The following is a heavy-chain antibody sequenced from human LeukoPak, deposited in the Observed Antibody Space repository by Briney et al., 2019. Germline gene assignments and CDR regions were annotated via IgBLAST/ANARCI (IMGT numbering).Heavy chain of an antibody. J-gene: IGHJ6*03. V-gene: IGHV4-34*01. CDR2: INHSGST. CDR1: GGSFSGYY. Sequence: SETLSLTCAVYGGSFSGYYWSWIRQPPGKGLEWIGEINHSGSTNYNPSLKSRVTISVDTSKNQFSLKVSSVTAADTAVYYCARGPHYDILTGRYYYYYYMDVWGKGTTVTISS. D-gene: IGHD3-9*01. CDR3: ARGPHYDILTGRYYYYYYMDV.